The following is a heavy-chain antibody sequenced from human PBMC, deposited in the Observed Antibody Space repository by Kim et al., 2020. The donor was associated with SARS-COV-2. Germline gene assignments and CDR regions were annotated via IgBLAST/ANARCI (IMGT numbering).Heavy chain of an antibody. V-gene: IGHV1-3*01. Sequence: KYPQKFQGRVTMTRDPSASTAYLELSSLRSEDTDVYYCGRALVRGVIDYWGQGTLVTVSS. CDR3: GRALVRGVIDY. J-gene: IGHJ4*02. D-gene: IGHD3-10*01.